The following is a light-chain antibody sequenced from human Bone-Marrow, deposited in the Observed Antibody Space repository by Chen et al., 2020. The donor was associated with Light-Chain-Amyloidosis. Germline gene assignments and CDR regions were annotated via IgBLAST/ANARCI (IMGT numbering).Light chain of an antibody. CDR2: GAS. J-gene: IGKJ2*02. V-gene: IGKV1-39*01. Sequence: DIRMTPSPSSLSASVGDRVTITCRASQTIRTYLNWYQQKPGKAPTHLIYGASSLQSGVPSRFSGSGSGTDFTLTINSLQPEDFATYYCLQSYTIPCTFGQGTKLEIK. CDR1: QTIRTY. CDR3: LQSYTIPCT.